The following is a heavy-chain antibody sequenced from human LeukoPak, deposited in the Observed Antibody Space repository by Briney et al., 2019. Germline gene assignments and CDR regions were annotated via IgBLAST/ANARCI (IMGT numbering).Heavy chain of an antibody. Sequence: SETLSLTCTVSGGSITSSSHYWGGVRQSPGKGLEWLAYIHYSGKTYYNPSLKSRLTISADTSKNQFSLNLNSVTAADTAIYYCARHREGSSEFDPWGQGTLVTVSS. D-gene: IGHD6-6*01. CDR1: GGSITSSSHY. J-gene: IGHJ5*02. V-gene: IGHV4-39*01. CDR2: IHYSGKT. CDR3: ARHREGSSEFDP.